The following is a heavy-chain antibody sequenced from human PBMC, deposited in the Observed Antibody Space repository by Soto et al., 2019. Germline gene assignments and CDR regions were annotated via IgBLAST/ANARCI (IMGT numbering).Heavy chain of an antibody. CDR1: GFTFASYT. D-gene: IGHD2-2*01. J-gene: IGHJ5*02. Sequence: EVQLLESGGGLVQPGGSLRLSCAASGFTFASYTMTWVRQAPGKGLEWVSVISGRAGNTYYADSVKGRFTISRDNSKNTLYLYMSSLRAEDTALYHCAKDRYCSSTSCSSLNSWGQGTLVTVSS. CDR2: ISGRAGNT. V-gene: IGHV3-23*01. CDR3: AKDRYCSSTSCSSLNS.